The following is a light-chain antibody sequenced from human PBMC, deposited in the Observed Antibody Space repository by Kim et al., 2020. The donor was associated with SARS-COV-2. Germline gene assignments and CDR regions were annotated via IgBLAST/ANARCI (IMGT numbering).Light chain of an antibody. J-gene: IGKJ4*01. CDR2: DAS. CDR1: QSVSSY. V-gene: IGKV3-11*01. CDR3: QQRSNWPPV. Sequence: EIVLTQSPATLSLSPGERATLSCRASQSVSSYLAWYQQKPGQAPRLLIYDASNRAAGIPARFSGSVSGTDFTLTISSLEPEDFAVYYCQQRSNWPPVFGGGTKLEI.